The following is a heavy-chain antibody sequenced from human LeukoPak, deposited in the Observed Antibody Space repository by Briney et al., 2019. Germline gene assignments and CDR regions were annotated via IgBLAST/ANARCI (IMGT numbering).Heavy chain of an antibody. CDR2: INPNSGGT. CDR3: ARPNYCSGDSCLNWFDY. CDR1: GYTFTVYY. J-gene: IGHJ5*01. D-gene: IGHD2-15*01. Sequence: ASVTVSCKASGYTFTVYYIHWVRQAPGQGLEWMGWINPNSGGTNYAQKFQGRVTMTRDTSISTAYMELSRLRSDDTAVYYCARPNYCSGDSCLNWFDYWGQGTLVTVSS. V-gene: IGHV1-2*02.